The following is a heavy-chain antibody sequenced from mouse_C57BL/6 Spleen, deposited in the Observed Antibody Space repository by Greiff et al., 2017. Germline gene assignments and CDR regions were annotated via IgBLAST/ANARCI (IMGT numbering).Heavy chain of an antibody. CDR2: INYDGSST. Sequence: EVKVEESEGGLVQPGSSMKLSCTASGFTFSDYYMAWVRQVPEKGLEWVANINYDGSSTYYLDSLKSRFIISRDNAKNILYLQMSSLKSEDTATYYCARDQGLRLDWYFDVWGTGTTVTVSS. J-gene: IGHJ1*03. D-gene: IGHD2-4*01. CDR3: ARDQGLRLDWYFDV. V-gene: IGHV5-16*01. CDR1: GFTFSDYY.